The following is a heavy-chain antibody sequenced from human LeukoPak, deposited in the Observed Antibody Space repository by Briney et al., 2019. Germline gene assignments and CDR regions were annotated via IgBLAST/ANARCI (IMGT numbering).Heavy chain of an antibody. J-gene: IGHJ4*02. CDR1: GYTFTSYY. Sequence: ASVKVSCKASGYTFTSYYMHWVRQAPGQGLEWMGWINPNSGGTNYAQKFQGRVTMTRDTSISTAYMELSRLRSDDTAVYYCARADSYGSGGVDYWGQGTLVTVSS. CDR2: INPNSGGT. V-gene: IGHV1-2*02. CDR3: ARADSYGSGGVDY. D-gene: IGHD3-10*01.